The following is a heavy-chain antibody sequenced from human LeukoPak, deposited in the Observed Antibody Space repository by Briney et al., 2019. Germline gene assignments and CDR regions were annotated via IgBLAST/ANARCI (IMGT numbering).Heavy chain of an antibody. D-gene: IGHD5-12*01. CDR1: GYTFTSFD. J-gene: IGHJ6*04. V-gene: IGHV1-8*01. Sequence: ASVKVSCKASGYTFTSFDINWVRQATGQGLEWMGWMNPNSGNTGYAQKFQGRVTMTRNTSISTAYMELSSLRSEDTAVYYCARNHVPTGLRDVWGTGTPVIVSS. CDR2: MNPNSGNT. CDR3: ARNHVPTGLRDV.